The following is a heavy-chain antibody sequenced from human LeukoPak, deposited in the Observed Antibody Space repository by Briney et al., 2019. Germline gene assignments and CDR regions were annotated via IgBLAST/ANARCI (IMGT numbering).Heavy chain of an antibody. CDR2: ISPSGGST. CDR1: GYTFTSNY. CDR3: ARGTTLYYYMDV. V-gene: IGHV1-46*01. J-gene: IGHJ6*03. Sequence: ASVKVSCKAFGYTFTSNYMHWVRQAPGQGPEWMGVISPSGGSTTYAQKFQGRVTLTRDMSTSTDYLELSSLRSEDTAVYYCARGTTLYYYMDVWGKGTTVTVSS. D-gene: IGHD4-17*01.